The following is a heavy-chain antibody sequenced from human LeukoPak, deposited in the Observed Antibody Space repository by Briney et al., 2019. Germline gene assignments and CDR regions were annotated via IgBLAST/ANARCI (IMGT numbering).Heavy chain of an antibody. CDR3: ARERDYDTYIDY. CDR1: GFRVSSNH. Sequence: GGSLRLSCAVSGFRVSSNHMTWVRQAPGKGLEWVSLIYTGDVTYYAESVKGRFTISTDNSKNILYLQMDSLTAEDTALYYCARERDYDTYIDYWGQGTRVTVSS. CDR2: IYTGDVT. J-gene: IGHJ4*02. V-gene: IGHV3-53*01. D-gene: IGHD3-22*01.